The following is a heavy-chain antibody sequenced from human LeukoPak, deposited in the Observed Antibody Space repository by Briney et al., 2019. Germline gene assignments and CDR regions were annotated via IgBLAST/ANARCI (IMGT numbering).Heavy chain of an antibody. J-gene: IGHJ4*02. D-gene: IGHD6-13*01. CDR3: ARGISSRWYKYFFDY. CDR2: INPDSGGT. Sequence: ASVKVSCEASGYTITGYYMHCVRQAPGQGLEWMGWINPDSGGTKYAQKFQGRVTMTRDTSISTAYMELSSLRSDDTAVYYCARGISSRWYKYFFDYWGQGTPVTVSS. V-gene: IGHV1-2*02. CDR1: GYTITGYY.